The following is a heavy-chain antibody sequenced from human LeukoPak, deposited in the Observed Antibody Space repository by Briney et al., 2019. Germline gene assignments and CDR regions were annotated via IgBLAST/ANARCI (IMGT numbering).Heavy chain of an antibody. CDR3: ASGGYCSGGSCYVGSSPAGELFDY. Sequence: SVNVSCKASGGTFSSYAISWVRQAPGQGLEWMGGIIPIFGTANYAQKFQGRVTITTDESTSTAYMELSSLRSEDTAVYYCASGGYCSGGSCYVGSSPAGELFDYWGQGTLVTVSS. V-gene: IGHV1-69*05. CDR2: IIPIFGTA. J-gene: IGHJ4*02. D-gene: IGHD2-15*01. CDR1: GGTFSSYA.